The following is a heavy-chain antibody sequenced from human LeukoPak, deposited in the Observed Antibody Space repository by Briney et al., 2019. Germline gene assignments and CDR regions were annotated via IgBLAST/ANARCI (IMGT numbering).Heavy chain of an antibody. CDR1: GFTFSSYA. V-gene: IGHV3-30-3*01. D-gene: IGHD3-10*01. CDR2: ISYDGSNK. CDR3: ARDTSGYRGY. J-gene: IGHJ4*02. Sequence: PGRSLRLSCAASGFTFSSYAMRWVRQAPGKGLEWVAVISYDGSNKYYADSVKGRFTISRDNSKNTLYLQMNSLRAEDTAAYYCARDTSGYRGYWGQGTLVTVSS.